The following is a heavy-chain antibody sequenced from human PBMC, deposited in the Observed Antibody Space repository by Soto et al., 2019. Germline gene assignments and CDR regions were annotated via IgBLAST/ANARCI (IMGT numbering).Heavy chain of an antibody. CDR1: GGRVGKEGKS. CDR2: IYYSGRT. Sequence: LPCSLAGGRVGKEGKSGCSTHQYQEKGLEWIGNIYYSGRTYYNPSLKSRVILSVDTSKNHFSLTLRSVTAADLAMYYWASGIHARSRYSFGSWGQGALVT. D-gene: IGHD2-15*01. V-gene: IGHV4-31*03. J-gene: IGHJ5*01. CDR3: ASGIHARSRYSFGS.